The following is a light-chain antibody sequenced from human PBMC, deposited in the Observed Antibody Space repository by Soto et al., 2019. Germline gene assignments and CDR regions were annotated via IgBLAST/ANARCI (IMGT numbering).Light chain of an antibody. Sequence: EIVLTQSPGTLSLSPGERATLSCRASQSVSNYYLAWYQQKPGQAPRLLIYDASSRATGIPDRFSGSGSGTDFTLTINRLEPEDFAVYYCQQYGRTFGQGTKVDIK. CDR1: QSVSNYY. V-gene: IGKV3-20*01. J-gene: IGKJ2*01. CDR3: QQYGRT. CDR2: DAS.